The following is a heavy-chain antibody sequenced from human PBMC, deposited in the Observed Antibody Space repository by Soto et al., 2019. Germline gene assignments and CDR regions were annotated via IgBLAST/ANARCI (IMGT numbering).Heavy chain of an antibody. J-gene: IGHJ5*02. D-gene: IGHD2-8*01. V-gene: IGHV4-34*01. CDR3: ARDSPDCTNGVCHLEDNWFDP. CDR2: INHSGST. CDR1: GGSFSGYY. Sequence: QVRLQQWGAGLLKPTETLSLTCAVYGGSFSGYYWSWIRQPPGKGLEWIGVINHSGSTNYNPSLKSRVTISVDTSKNQFSLKLSSVTAADTAVYYCARDSPDCTNGVCHLEDNWFDPWGQGTLVTVSS.